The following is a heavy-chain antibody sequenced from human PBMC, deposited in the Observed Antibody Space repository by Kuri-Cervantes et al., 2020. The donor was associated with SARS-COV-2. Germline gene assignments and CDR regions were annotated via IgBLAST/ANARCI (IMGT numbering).Heavy chain of an antibody. J-gene: IGHJ5*02. CDR3: ATGAVVVPAAYNWFDP. D-gene: IGHD2-2*01. CDR1: GGTFSSYA. CDR2: ISAYNGNT. V-gene: IGHV1-18*01. Sequence: ASVKVSCKAPGGTFSSYAISWVRQAPGQGLEWMGWISAYNGNTNYAQKLQGRVTMTEDTSTDTAYMELSSLRSEDTAVYYCATGAVVVPAAYNWFDPWGQGTLVTVSS.